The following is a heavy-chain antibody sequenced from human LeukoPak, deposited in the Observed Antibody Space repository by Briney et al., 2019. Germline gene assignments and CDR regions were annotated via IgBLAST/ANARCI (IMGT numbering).Heavy chain of an antibody. V-gene: IGHV3-30*04. D-gene: IGHD3-10*01. Sequence: GGSLRLSCAASGFTVSSYAIHWVRQAPGKGLEWVALISYDGNNKYYADSVKGRFTISRDNSKNTLYLQMDSLRAEDTAVYYCARDGRGSRSSWFDPWGQGTLVIVSS. CDR2: ISYDGNNK. J-gene: IGHJ5*02. CDR1: GFTVSSYA. CDR3: ARDGRGSRSSWFDP.